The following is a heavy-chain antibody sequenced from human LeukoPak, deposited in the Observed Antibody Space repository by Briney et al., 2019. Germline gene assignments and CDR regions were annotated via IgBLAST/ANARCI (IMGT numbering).Heavy chain of an antibody. D-gene: IGHD2-15*01. CDR1: GGSFSGYY. J-gene: IGHJ5*02. CDR2: INHSGSP. CDR3: ATLICSGGSCYPGWFDP. V-gene: IGHV4-34*01. Sequence: SETLSLTCAVYGGSFSGYYWSWLRQPPGKGLEWIGEINHSGSPNYNASLKSRVTISVDTPKNQFSLRLSSVTAADTAVYYCATLICSGGSCYPGWFDPWGQGTLVTVSS.